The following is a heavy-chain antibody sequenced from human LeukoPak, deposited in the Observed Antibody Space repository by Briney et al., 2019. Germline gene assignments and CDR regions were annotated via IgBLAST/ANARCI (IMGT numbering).Heavy chain of an antibody. Sequence: SETLSLTCNVSGDSTTSGGFYWAWIRQSPGKGLEWIGNVYYSGTTQYNPSLKGRVTISMDMSKNQFSLNLNSVSVTDTAIYYCARRVYAAWFDPWGQGTLVTVSS. CDR2: VYYSGTT. CDR1: GDSTTSGGFY. D-gene: IGHD2/OR15-2a*01. V-gene: IGHV4-39*01. CDR3: ARRVYAAWFDP. J-gene: IGHJ5*02.